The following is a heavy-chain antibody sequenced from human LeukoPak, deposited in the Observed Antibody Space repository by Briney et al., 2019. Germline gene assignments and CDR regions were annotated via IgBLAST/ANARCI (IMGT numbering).Heavy chain of an antibody. V-gene: IGHV4-38-2*02. Sequence: PSETLSLTCTVSGYSISSGYYWGWIRQPPGKGLEWIGSIYHSGSTYYNPSLKSRVTISVDTSKNQFSLKLSSVTAADTAVYYCARFLLRSDIVVVVAANDAFDIWGQGTMVTVSS. CDR3: ARFLLRSDIVVVVAANDAFDI. CDR1: GYSISSGYY. J-gene: IGHJ3*02. D-gene: IGHD2-15*01. CDR2: IYHSGST.